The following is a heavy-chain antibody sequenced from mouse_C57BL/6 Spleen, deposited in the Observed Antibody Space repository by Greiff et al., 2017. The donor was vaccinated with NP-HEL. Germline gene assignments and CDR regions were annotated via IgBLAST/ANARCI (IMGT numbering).Heavy chain of an antibody. V-gene: IGHV1-69*01. J-gene: IGHJ2*01. CDR2: IDPSDSYT. CDR3: ARSAWDSYFDY. CDR1: GYTFTSYW. D-gene: IGHD4-1*01. Sequence: QVQLQQPGAELVMPGASVKLSCKASGYTFTSYWMHWVKQRPGQGLEWIGEIDPSDSYTNYNQKFKGKSTLTVDKSSSTAYMKLSSLTSEDSAVYYCARSAWDSYFDYWGQGTTLTVSS.